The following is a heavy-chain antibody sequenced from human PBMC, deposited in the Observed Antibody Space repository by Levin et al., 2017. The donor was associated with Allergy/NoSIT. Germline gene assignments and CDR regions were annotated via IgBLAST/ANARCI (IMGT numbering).Heavy chain of an antibody. CDR2: TSYDGSNK. Sequence: GESLKISCAASGFTFSNYAIHWVRQAPDRGLEWAAVTSYDGSNKYYADSVKGRFTISRDNSKNTLYLQMNNLRAEDTAIYYCARGSSYYYDYSVDVWGQGTTVTVSS. V-gene: IGHV3-30*04. D-gene: IGHD2-2*01. J-gene: IGHJ6*02. CDR1: GFTFSNYA. CDR3: ARGSSYYYDYSVDV.